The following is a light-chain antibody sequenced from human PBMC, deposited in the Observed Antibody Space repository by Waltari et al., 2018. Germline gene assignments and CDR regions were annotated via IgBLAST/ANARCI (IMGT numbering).Light chain of an antibody. CDR2: EVS. CDR3: MQSIQFPLT. Sequence: DVVMTQTPLALSVTPGQPASISCKPSQSLLPTDGKPHFYWYLDKPGQPPQLLIYEVSNRFSGVPDRFSGSGSGTDFTLKISRVEAEDVGLYYCMQSIQFPLTFGGGTKVEIK. V-gene: IGKV2D-29*01. CDR1: QSLLPTDGKPH. J-gene: IGKJ4*01.